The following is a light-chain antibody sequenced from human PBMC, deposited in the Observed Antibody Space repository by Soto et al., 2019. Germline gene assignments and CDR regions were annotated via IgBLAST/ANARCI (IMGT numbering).Light chain of an antibody. CDR3: GTWASSLSSWV. V-gene: IGLV1-51*01. CDR2: DSD. CDR1: SSNIGKNY. Sequence: QSVLTQPPSVSAAPGQKVTISCSGSSSNIGKNYVSWYQQLPGPAPKLLIYDSDRRPSGIPDRFSGSKSGTSATLYITGLQTGDEADYYCGTWASSLSSWVFGGGTKLTVL. J-gene: IGLJ3*02.